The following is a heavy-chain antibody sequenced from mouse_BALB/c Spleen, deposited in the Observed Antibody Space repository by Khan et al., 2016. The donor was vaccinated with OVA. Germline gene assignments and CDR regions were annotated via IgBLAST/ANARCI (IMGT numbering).Heavy chain of an antibody. J-gene: IGHJ2*01. CDR1: GFTFSSYV. V-gene: IGHV5-6-5*01. D-gene: IGHD2-14*01. CDR3: VREAYRYDEYYLDY. Sequence: EVQVVESGGDLVKPGGSLKLSCAVSGFTFSSYVMSWVRQTPEKRLEWVASISSGGTPAYPDSLKGRFTISRDNARNSMYLQMSSLRSEDTAMYYCVREAYRYDEYYLDYWGQGTTLTVSS. CDR2: ISSGGTP.